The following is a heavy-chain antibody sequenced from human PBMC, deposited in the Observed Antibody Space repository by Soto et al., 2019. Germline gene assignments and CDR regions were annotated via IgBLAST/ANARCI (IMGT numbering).Heavy chain of an antibody. CDR2: IYYSGST. D-gene: IGHD4-17*01. CDR1: CGSISSYY. CDR3: ARKYGDYVYFDY. V-gene: IGHV4-59*01. Sequence: SGTLSLTGTGSCGSISSYYWIWIRQPPGKGLEWIGYIYYSGSTNYNPSLKSRVTISVDTSKNQFSLKLSSVTAADTAVYYCARKYGDYVYFDYWGQGTLVTVSS. J-gene: IGHJ4*02.